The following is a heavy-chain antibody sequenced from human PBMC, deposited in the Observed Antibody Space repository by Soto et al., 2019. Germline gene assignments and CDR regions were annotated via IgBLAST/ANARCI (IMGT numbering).Heavy chain of an antibody. D-gene: IGHD3-16*01. J-gene: IGHJ3*02. CDR3: ARGHLGNSDAFDI. V-gene: IGHV4-34*01. CDR1: GGSFSAYY. CDR2: INHSGST. Sequence: TSETLSLTCAVYGGSFSAYYWSWIRQPPGKGLEWIGEINHSGSTNYNPSLKSRVTISVDTSKNQFSLKLSYVTAADPAVYYCARGHLGNSDAFDIWGQGTMVTVSS.